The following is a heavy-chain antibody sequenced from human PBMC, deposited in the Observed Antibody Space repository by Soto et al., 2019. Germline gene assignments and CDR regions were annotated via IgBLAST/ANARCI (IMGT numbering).Heavy chain of an antibody. CDR1: GYTFTSYY. D-gene: IGHD3-3*01. CDR2: INPSGGST. Sequence: ASVKASCKASGYTFTSYYMHWVRQAPGQGLEWMGIINPSGGSTSYAQKFQGRVTMTRDTSTSTVYMELSSLRSEDTAVYYCANSWSGYYTPFDYWGQGTLVTVSS. V-gene: IGHV1-46*03. CDR3: ANSWSGYYTPFDY. J-gene: IGHJ4*02.